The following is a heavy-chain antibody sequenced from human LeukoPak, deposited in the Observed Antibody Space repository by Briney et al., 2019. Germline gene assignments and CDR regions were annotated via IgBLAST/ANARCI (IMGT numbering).Heavy chain of an antibody. D-gene: IGHD3-16*01. V-gene: IGHV3-21*01. Sequence: GGSLRLSCAASGFTFNNYSMNWVRQAPGKGLEWVSSISSSSSYIYYADSVKGRFTISRDNAKSSLYLQMNSLRAEDTAVYYCAPRGVWGYWGQGTLVTVSS. CDR3: APRGVWGY. CDR2: ISSSSSYI. J-gene: IGHJ4*02. CDR1: GFTFNNYS.